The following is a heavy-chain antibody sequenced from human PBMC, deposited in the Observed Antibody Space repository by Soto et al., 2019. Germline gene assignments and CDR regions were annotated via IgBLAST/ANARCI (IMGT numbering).Heavy chain of an antibody. CDR1: GFTFSGSA. Sequence: GGSLRLSCAASGFTFSGSAMHWVRQASGKGLEWVGRIRSKANSYATAYAASVKGRFTISRDDSKNTAYLQMNSLKTEDTAVYYCTSPTYSTSDDHFDYWGQGTLVTVSS. CDR2: IRSKANSYAT. V-gene: IGHV3-73*01. CDR3: TSPTYSTSDDHFDY. D-gene: IGHD6-6*01. J-gene: IGHJ4*02.